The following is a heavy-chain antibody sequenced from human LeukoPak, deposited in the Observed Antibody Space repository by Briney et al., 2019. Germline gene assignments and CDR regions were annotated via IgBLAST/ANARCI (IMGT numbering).Heavy chain of an antibody. CDR1: GFTFDDYG. J-gene: IGHJ4*02. CDR2: INWNGSST. V-gene: IGHV3-20*04. Sequence: PGGSLRLSCAASGFTFDDYGMSWVRQAPGKGLEWVSGINWNGSSTGYADSVKGRFTISRDNAKNSLYLQMNSLRAEDTALYYCARGYYAMYYFDYWGQGTLVTVSS. D-gene: IGHD3-10*01. CDR3: ARGYYAMYYFDY.